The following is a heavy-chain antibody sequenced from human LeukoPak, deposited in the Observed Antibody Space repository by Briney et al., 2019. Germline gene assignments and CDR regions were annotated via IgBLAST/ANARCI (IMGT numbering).Heavy chain of an antibody. V-gene: IGHV1-69*04. J-gene: IGHJ4*02. D-gene: IGHD3-9*01. CDR2: IIPILGIA. Sequence: ASVKVSCKASGGTFISYAISWVRQAPGQGREWMGRIIPILGIANYAQKFQGRVTITADKSTSTAYMELSSLRSEDTAVYYCARDPGITIFYSPAEFDYWGQGTLVTVSS. CDR3: ARDPGITIFYSPAEFDY. CDR1: GGTFISYA.